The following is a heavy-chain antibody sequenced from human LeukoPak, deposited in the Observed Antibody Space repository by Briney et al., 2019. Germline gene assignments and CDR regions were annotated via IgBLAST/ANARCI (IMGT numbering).Heavy chain of an antibody. CDR3: ARQLRYNYGMDV. CDR2: IYYSGST. CDR1: GGSISSTTYF. Sequence: PSETLSLTCTVSGGSISSTTYFWAWIRQPPGEGLEWIVSIYYSGSTHYNPSLKSRVTISVNTSKDQFSLRLSSVTAADTALFYCARQLRYNYGMDVWGQGTTVTVSS. J-gene: IGHJ6*02. D-gene: IGHD3-9*01. V-gene: IGHV4-39*01.